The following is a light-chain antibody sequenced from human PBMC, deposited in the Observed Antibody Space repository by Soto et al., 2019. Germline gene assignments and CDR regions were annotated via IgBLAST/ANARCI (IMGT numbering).Light chain of an antibody. CDR1: QSVLYSSNNKNC. Sequence: DIVMTQSPDSLSVSLGERATINCKSSQSVLYSSNNKNCLAWYQQNPGQSPKLLIYWASTRESGVPDRFSGSGSGTDFTLTISSLQAEDLAVYYCQQCYNTPSFGPGTKVDI. J-gene: IGKJ3*01. CDR3: QQCYNTPS. V-gene: IGKV4-1*01. CDR2: WAS.